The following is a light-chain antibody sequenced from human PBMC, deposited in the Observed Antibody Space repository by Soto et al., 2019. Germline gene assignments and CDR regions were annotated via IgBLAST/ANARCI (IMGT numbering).Light chain of an antibody. J-gene: IGKJ2*01. CDR1: QSLLHTNRYNY. CDR2: LTS. Sequence: DIVVTQSPLSLPVTPGEPASISCRSSQSLLHTNRYNYLDWYLQKPGQSPQLLVYLTSNRASGATDRFTVSPTGQLYSLSISRVETEDGGIYYCMQGVRALYTVGQGTKVEI. V-gene: IGKV2-28*01. CDR3: MQGVRALYT.